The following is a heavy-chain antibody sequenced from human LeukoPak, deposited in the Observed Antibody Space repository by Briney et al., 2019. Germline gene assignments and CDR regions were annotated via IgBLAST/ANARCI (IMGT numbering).Heavy chain of an antibody. J-gene: IGHJ4*02. D-gene: IGHD5-24*01. Sequence: GGSLRLSCAASGFTFSGSAMHWVRQASGKGLEWVGRIRSKANSYATAYAASVKGRFTISRDDSKNTAYLQMNSLKTEDTAEYYCTLGDGYKKISGVDYWGQGTLVTVSS. CDR3: TLGDGYKKISGVDY. CDR1: GFTFSGSA. V-gene: IGHV3-73*01. CDR2: IRSKANSYAT.